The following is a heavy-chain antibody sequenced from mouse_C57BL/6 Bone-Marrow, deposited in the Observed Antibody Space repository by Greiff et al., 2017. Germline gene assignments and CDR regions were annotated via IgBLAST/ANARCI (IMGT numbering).Heavy chain of an antibody. CDR3: AREGGDYDGNFDY. Sequence: EVHLVESGGGLVKPGGSLKLSCAASGFTFSSYAMSWVRQTPEKRLEWVATISDGGSYTYYPDNVKGRITISRDNAKNNLYLQMSHLKSEDTAMYYCAREGGDYDGNFDYWGQGTTLTVSS. D-gene: IGHD2-4*01. J-gene: IGHJ2*01. CDR2: ISDGGSYT. V-gene: IGHV5-4*01. CDR1: GFTFSSYA.